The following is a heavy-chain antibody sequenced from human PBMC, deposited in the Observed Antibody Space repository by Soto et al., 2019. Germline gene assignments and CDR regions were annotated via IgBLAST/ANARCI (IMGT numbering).Heavy chain of an antibody. Sequence: GWSLRLSCAASGFTFSSYGMHWVRQAPGKGLEWVAVISYDGSNKYYADSVKGRFTISRDNSKNTLYLQMNSLRAEDTAVYYCAKVLPHYYYHGMDVWGQGTTVTVS. CDR3: AKVLPHYYYHGMDV. J-gene: IGHJ6*02. D-gene: IGHD3-10*01. CDR2: ISYDGSNK. V-gene: IGHV3-30*18. CDR1: GFTFSSYG.